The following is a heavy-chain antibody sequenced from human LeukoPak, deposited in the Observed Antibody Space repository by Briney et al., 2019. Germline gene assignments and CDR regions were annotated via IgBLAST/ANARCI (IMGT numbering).Heavy chain of an antibody. Sequence: PGGSLRLSCAASGFTFVSYWMCWVRQAPGKGLEWVANIKQDGSEKYYVDSVKGRFTISRDNARNSLYLQMNSLRAEDTAVYYCAKDQELELPDYWGQGTLVTVSS. CDR1: GFTFVSYW. D-gene: IGHD1-7*01. CDR2: IKQDGSEK. V-gene: IGHV3-7*01. CDR3: AKDQELELPDY. J-gene: IGHJ4*02.